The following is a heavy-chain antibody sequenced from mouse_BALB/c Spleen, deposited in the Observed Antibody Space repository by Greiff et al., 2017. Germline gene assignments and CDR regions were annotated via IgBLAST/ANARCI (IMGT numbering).Heavy chain of an antibody. D-gene: IGHD5-5*01. Sequence: EVKLVESGGGLVQPGGSLRLSCATSGFTFTDYYMSWVRQPPGKALEWLGFIRNKANGYTTEYSASVKGRFTISRDNSQSILYLQMNTLRAEDSATYYCARDNYLWYFDVWGAGTTVTVSS. CDR3: ARDNYLWYFDV. V-gene: IGHV7-3*02. CDR2: IRNKANGYTT. CDR1: GFTFTDYY. J-gene: IGHJ1*01.